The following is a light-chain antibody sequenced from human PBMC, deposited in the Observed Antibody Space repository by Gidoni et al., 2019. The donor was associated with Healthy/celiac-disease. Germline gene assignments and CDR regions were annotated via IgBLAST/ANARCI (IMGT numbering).Light chain of an antibody. J-gene: IGKJ1*01. CDR3: QQYGRA. Sequence: EIVLTQSPGTRSLSPGERATLSCRASQSVSSSYLAWYQQKPGQAPRLLIYGASSRATGIPDRFSGSGSGTDFTLTISRLDPEDFAVYYCQQYGRAFGQGTKVEIK. CDR2: GAS. V-gene: IGKV3-20*01. CDR1: QSVSSSY.